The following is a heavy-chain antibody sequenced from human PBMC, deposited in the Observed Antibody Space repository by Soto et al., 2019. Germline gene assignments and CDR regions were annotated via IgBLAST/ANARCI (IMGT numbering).Heavy chain of an antibody. CDR1: GYTFTSYG. J-gene: IGHJ6*02. D-gene: IGHD2-2*01. Sequence: VASVKVSCKASGYTFTSYGISWVRQAPGQGLEWMGWISAYNGNTNYAQKLQGRVTMSTDTSTSTAYMQLRTMRSDDTAVYYCARDSCSSTSCFNYYYYGMDVWGQGTTVTVSS. CDR3: ARDSCSSTSCFNYYYYGMDV. V-gene: IGHV1-18*01. CDR2: ISAYNGNT.